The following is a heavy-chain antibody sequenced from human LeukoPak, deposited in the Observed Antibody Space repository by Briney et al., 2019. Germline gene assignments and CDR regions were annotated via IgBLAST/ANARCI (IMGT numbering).Heavy chain of an antibody. CDR1: GFTFSSYG. V-gene: IGHV3-30*02. Sequence: PGGSLRLSCAASGFTFSSYGMHWVRQAPGKGLEWVAFIRYDGSNKYYADSVKGRFTISRDNSKNTLYLQMNSLRAEDTAVYYCAKDLYDGYNALDIWGQGTMVTVSS. CDR3: AKDLYDGYNALDI. D-gene: IGHD5-24*01. CDR2: IRYDGSNK. J-gene: IGHJ3*02.